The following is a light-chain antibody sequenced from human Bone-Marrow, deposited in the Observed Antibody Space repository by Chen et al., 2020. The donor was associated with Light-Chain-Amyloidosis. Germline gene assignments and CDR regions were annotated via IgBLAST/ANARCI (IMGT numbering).Light chain of an antibody. CDR2: DDS. Sequence: SYVLTQPSSVAVAPGQPATISCGGNNIGSTSVHWYQQTPGQAPLLVVYDDSDRPSGIPERLSGSNSGNTATLTISRVEAGDEADYYCQVWEGSSDEVVFGGGTRLTVL. V-gene: IGLV3-21*02. CDR1: NIGSTS. J-gene: IGLJ3*02. CDR3: QVWEGSSDEVV.